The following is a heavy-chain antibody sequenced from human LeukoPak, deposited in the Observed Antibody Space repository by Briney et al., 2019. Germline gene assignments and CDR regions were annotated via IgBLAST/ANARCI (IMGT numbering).Heavy chain of an antibody. CDR3: ARDRHYDFWSGSYYYYYYMDV. CDR2: IYYSGST. CDR1: GGSISSYY. D-gene: IGHD3-3*01. J-gene: IGHJ6*03. Sequence: SETLSLTCTVSGGSISSYYWSWIRQPPGKGLEWIGYIYYSGSTNYNPSLKSRVTISVDTSKNQFSLKLSSVTAADTAVYYCARDRHYDFWSGSYYYYYYMDVWGKGTTVTVSS. V-gene: IGHV4-59*12.